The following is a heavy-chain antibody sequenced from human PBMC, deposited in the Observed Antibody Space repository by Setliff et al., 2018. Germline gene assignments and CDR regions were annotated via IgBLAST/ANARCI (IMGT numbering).Heavy chain of an antibody. Sequence: GGSLRLSCAASGFTFSDFYMSWIRQTPGKGLEWVSYISRGGGIIYYADSVRGRFTISRDDAKNSLYLQMTGLRAEATAVYYCATKAVAGTGGQGTLVTVSS. CDR3: ATKAVAGT. CDR2: ISRGGGII. D-gene: IGHD6-19*01. CDR1: GFTFSDFY. V-gene: IGHV3-11*01. J-gene: IGHJ4*02.